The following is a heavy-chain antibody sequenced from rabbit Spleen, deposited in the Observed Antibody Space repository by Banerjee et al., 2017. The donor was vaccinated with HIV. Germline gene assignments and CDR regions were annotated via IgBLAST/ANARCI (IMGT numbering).Heavy chain of an antibody. J-gene: IGHJ6*01. Sequence: LVESGGGLVKPAASLTLTCTASGFSFSSDYDMCWVRQAPGKGLEWIACIDIGSSGFTYFASWAKGRFTISKTSSTTVTLQMTSLTAADTATYFCARDTSSSFSSYGMDLWGQGTLVTVS. D-gene: IGHD1-1*01. CDR2: IDIGSSGFT. V-gene: IGHV1S40*01. CDR3: ARDTSSSFSSYGMDL. CDR1: GFSFSSDYD.